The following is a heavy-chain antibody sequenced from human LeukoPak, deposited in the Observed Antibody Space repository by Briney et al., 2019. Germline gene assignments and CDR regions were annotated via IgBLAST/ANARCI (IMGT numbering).Heavy chain of an antibody. Sequence: GGSLRLSCAASGYTLNSYAMSWGREAARRGVGRGSAITGSGGTPYYAGYVKGRFIITRDHSKNTLDLQMNGLRVEDTAVYYGAKDQLNSWAAGTNAYWGQGTLVTVSS. D-gene: IGHD6-13*01. CDR3: AKDQLNSWAAGTNAY. CDR1: GYTLNSYA. CDR2: ITGSGGTP. J-gene: IGHJ4*02. V-gene: IGHV3-23*01.